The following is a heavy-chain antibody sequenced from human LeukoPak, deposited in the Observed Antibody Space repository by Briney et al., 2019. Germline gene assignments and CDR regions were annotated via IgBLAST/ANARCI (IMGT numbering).Heavy chain of an antibody. D-gene: IGHD3-22*01. Sequence: GGSLRLSCAASGFTFSSYAMSWVRQAPGKGLEWVSALSGGGGSTYYADSVTGRFTISRDNSKNTLYLQMNSLRAEDRAVYYCAKDTDSGYYSKLYCFDYGGQGPLVTVSS. CDR2: LSGGGGST. CDR1: GFTFSSYA. CDR3: AKDTDSGYYSKLYCFDY. J-gene: IGHJ4*02. V-gene: IGHV3-23*01.